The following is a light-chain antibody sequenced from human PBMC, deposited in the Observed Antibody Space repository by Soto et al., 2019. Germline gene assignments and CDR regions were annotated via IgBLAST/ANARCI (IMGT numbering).Light chain of an antibody. Sequence: EIVMTQSPAILSVSPGERATLSCRASQSVFSSLAWYQQKPGQAPRLLIYGAATRATGIPDRFSGSGSGTDFTLTISRLEAEDFAVYYCQQYGSSPLTFGGGTKVDIK. CDR3: QQYGSSPLT. V-gene: IGKV3-20*01. CDR1: QSVFSS. J-gene: IGKJ4*01. CDR2: GAA.